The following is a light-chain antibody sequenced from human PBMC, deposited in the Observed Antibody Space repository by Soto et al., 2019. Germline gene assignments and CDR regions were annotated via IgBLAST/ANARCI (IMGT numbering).Light chain of an antibody. CDR1: SSDVGFYTY. CDR2: EVS. V-gene: IGLV2-14*01. J-gene: IGLJ1*01. Sequence: QSALTPPASVSGSPGQSITISCTGTSSDVGFYTYVSWYQQHPGKAPKLVIYEVSNRPSGVSNRFSGSKSGNTASLTISGLQAEDEADYYCTSYRSGNPDVFGPGTQLTVL. CDR3: TSYRSGNPDV.